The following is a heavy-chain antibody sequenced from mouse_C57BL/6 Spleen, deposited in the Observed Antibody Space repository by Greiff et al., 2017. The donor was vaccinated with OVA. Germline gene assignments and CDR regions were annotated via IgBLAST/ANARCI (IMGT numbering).Heavy chain of an antibody. CDR1: GFSLTSYG. J-gene: IGHJ4*01. Sequence: VKLVESGPGLVQPSQSLSITCTVSGFSLTSYGVHWVRQSPGKGLEWLGVIWRGGSTDYNAAFMSRLSITKDNSKSQVFFKMNSLQADDTAIYYCAKSGSSVYAMDYWGQGTSVTVSS. CDR3: AKSGSSVYAMDY. CDR2: IWRGGST. D-gene: IGHD1-1*01. V-gene: IGHV2-5*01.